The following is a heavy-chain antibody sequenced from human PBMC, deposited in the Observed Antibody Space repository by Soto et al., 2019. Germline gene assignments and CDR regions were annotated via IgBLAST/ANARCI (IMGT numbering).Heavy chain of an antibody. CDR1: GIRLSESY. CDR3: ARRRAFGEVEAFDD. D-gene: IGHD3-16*01. J-gene: IGHJ3*01. Sequence: QVQLVESGGGLVKPGGTLRLSCAGSGIRLSESYINWIRLTPEKGLAWISYIGDSYRHYAASVRVRFTISRDNVQNSVSLEMTNLRVDDTAIYYCARRRAFGEVEAFDDWGPGTLVTVSS. CDR2: IGDSYR. V-gene: IGHV3-11*05.